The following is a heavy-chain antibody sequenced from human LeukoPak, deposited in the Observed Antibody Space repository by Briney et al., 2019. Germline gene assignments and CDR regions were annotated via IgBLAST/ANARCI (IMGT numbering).Heavy chain of an antibody. J-gene: IGHJ4*02. V-gene: IGHV3-74*01. CDR2: TNSVESST. D-gene: IGHD3-10*01. CDR3: LRVRVGGAADH. CDR1: GFTFSDNR. Sequence: GTLSLSCAASGFTFSDNRMQWVRQVPGQGLVWLTRTNSVESSTTYEDPVKGRFTTSTDNATNTLYLEILSLRAEAAAQCHFLRVRVGGAADHWGQGTLVTVSS.